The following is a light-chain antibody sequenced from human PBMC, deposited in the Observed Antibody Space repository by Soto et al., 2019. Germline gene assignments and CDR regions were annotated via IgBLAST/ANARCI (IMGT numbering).Light chain of an antibody. CDR3: QQSYSSPPT. J-gene: IGKJ5*01. Sequence: IQMTQSPSSLSASVGDTVTITCRASQGIRNDLGWYQQKPGKAPNLLIFAASSLQSGVPSRFSGSRSGPDFTLTISSLQPEDFATYYCQQSYSSPPTFGQGTRLEIK. CDR2: AAS. CDR1: QGIRND. V-gene: IGKV1-39*01.